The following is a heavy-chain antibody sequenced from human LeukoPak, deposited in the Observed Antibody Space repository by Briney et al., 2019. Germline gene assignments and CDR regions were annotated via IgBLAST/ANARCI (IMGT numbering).Heavy chain of an antibody. CDR3: ARATSYSSSWPTDY. J-gene: IGHJ4*02. CDR2: IYYSGST. V-gene: IGHV4-30-4*01. Sequence: SETLSLTCTVSGGSISSGDYYWSWIRQPPAKGLEWIGYIYYSGSTYYNPSLKSRVTISVDTSKNQFSLKLSSVTAADTAVYYCARATSYSSSWPTDYWGQGTLVTVSS. CDR1: GGSISSGDYY. D-gene: IGHD6-13*01.